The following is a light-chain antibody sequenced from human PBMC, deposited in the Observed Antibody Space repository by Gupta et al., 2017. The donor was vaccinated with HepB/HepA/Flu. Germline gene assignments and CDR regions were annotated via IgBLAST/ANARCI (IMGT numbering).Light chain of an antibody. Sequence: SALPQPASVSGSPGQSITISCTGTSSDVGGYNYVSWYQQHPGKAPKLMIYDVSNRPAGVANRFSGSKSGNTASLTISGLKAEDEADYYCSAYTSSSTRVFGGGTKLTVL. CDR3: SAYTSSSTRV. V-gene: IGLV2-14*03. J-gene: IGLJ2*01. CDR2: DVS. CDR1: SSDVGGYNY.